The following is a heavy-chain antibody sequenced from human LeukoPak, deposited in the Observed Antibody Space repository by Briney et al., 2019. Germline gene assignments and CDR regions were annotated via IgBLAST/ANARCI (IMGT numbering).Heavy chain of an antibody. CDR1: GFTISSYA. D-gene: IGHD6-19*01. V-gene: IGHV3-30*04. CDR2: ISYDGSNK. Sequence: GSLRLSCAASGFTISSYAMHWVRQAPGKGLEWVAVISYDGSNKYYADSVKGRFTISRDNSKNTLYLQMNSLRAEDTAVYYCARDDIAVAGIDYWGQGTLVTVSS. CDR3: ARDDIAVAGIDY. J-gene: IGHJ4*02.